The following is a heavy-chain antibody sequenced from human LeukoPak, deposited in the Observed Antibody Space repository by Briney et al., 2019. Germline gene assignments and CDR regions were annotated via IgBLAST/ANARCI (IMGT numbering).Heavy chain of an antibody. CDR1: GFTFSSHA. Sequence: AGGSLRLSCAASGFTFSSHAMSWVRQAPGKGLEWVSAISGSSGSTYYADSVKGRFTISRDNSKNTLYLQMNSLRAEDTAVYYCAKDQVEVGFGDSWDYWGQGTLVTVSS. J-gene: IGHJ4*02. V-gene: IGHV3-23*01. CDR2: ISGSSGST. D-gene: IGHD3-10*01. CDR3: AKDQVEVGFGDSWDY.